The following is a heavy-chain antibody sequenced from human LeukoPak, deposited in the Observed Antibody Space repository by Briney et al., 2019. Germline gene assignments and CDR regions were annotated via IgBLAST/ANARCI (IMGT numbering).Heavy chain of an antibody. J-gene: IGHJ4*02. V-gene: IGHV1-2*02. CDR2: IRPNTGAT. D-gene: IGHD1-7*01. CDR1: GYTFIAYY. Sequence: GASVTVSFTASGYTFIAYYMHWVRQAPGHGREWMGLIRPNTGATNYQQRFQGRVDVPWDKSISTVYMQLSRLRSDGTAMYYCTSYNVELGPDFWGQGTLVTVSS. CDR3: TSYNVELGPDF.